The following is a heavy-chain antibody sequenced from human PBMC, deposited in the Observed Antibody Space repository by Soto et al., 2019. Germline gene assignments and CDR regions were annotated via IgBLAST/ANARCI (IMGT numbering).Heavy chain of an antibody. V-gene: IGHV4-34*01. D-gene: IGHD3-10*01. CDR1: GGSFSGYY. CDR3: AREGNNGSGSRYFDY. CDR2: INHSGST. Sequence: QVQLQQWGAGLLKPSETLSLTCAVYGGSFSGYYWSWIRQPPGKGLEWIGEINHSGSTNYNPSLKSRVTISVDTSKNQFSLKLSSVTAADTAVYYCAREGNNGSGSRYFDYWGQGTLVTVSS. J-gene: IGHJ4*02.